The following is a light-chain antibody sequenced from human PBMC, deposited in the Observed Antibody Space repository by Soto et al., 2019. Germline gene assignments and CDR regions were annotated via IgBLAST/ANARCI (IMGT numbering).Light chain of an antibody. CDR2: DTS. CDR3: QQYGSSPLT. V-gene: IGKV3-20*01. Sequence: EIVLTQSPGTLSLSVGERVTLSCRASQSVSSYLAWYQQTPGQAPRLLIYDTSNRATGTPDRFSGSGSGTDFTLTIRRQEPEDFTVYYCQQYGSSPLTFGGGITVEIK. J-gene: IGKJ4*01. CDR1: QSVSSY.